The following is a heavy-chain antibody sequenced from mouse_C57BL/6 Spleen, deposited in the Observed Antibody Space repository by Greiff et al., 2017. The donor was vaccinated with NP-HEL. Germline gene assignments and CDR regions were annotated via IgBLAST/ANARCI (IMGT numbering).Heavy chain of an antibody. CDR2: ISSGSSTI. CDR1: GFTFSDYG. D-gene: IGHD1-1*01. CDR3: ATSGSSYGYSRDY. Sequence: EVQRVESGGGLVKPGGSLKLSCAASGFTFSDYGMHWVRQAPEKGLEWVAYISSGSSTIYYADTVKGRFTISRDNAKNTLFLQMTSLRSEDTAMYYCATSGSSYGYSRDYWGQGTSVTVSS. V-gene: IGHV5-17*01. J-gene: IGHJ4*01.